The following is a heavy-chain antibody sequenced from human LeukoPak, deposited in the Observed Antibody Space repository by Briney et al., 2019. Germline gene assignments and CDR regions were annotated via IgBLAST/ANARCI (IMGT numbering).Heavy chain of an antibody. CDR3: AGLYGSGSYSLRYYYYGMDV. J-gene: IGHJ6*02. Sequence: SETLSLTCTVSGGSISSSSYYWGWIRQPPGKGLEWIGSIYYSGSTYYNPSLKSRVTISVDTSKNQFSLKLSSVTAADTAVYYCAGLYGSGSYSLRYYYYGMDVWGQGTTVTVSS. V-gene: IGHV4-39*01. D-gene: IGHD3-10*01. CDR1: GGSISSSSYY. CDR2: IYYSGST.